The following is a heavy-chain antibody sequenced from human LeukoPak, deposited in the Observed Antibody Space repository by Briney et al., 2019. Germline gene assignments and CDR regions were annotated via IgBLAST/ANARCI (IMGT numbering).Heavy chain of an antibody. CDR2: ISAYNGNT. Sequence: ASVKVSCKASGYTFTSYGISWVRQAPGQGLEWMGWISAYNGNTNNAQKLQGRVTMTTDTSTSTAYMELRSLRSDDTAVYYCARALLKTIFGVVTTFDYWGQGTLVTVSS. CDR3: ARALLKTIFGVVTTFDY. V-gene: IGHV1-18*01. D-gene: IGHD3-3*01. J-gene: IGHJ4*02. CDR1: GYTFTSYG.